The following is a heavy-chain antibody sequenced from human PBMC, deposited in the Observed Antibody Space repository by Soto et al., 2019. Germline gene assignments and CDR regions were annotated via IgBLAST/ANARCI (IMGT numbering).Heavy chain of an antibody. CDR2: IYYTGIT. V-gene: IGHV4-59*01. CDR3: ARAMTAVATEFDY. Sequence: SETLSLTCTVADGSISGFYWSWIRQPPGKGLDFIGYIYYTGITRSHPSLRGRVTMSVDTSKNQFSLNLNSVTTADTAVYYCARAMTAVATEFDYWGXGTPVTV. D-gene: IGHD4-17*01. CDR1: DGSISGFY. J-gene: IGHJ4*02.